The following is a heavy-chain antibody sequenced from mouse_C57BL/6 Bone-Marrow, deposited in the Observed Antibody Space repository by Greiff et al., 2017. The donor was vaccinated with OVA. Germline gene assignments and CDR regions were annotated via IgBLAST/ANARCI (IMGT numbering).Heavy chain of an antibody. J-gene: IGHJ1*03. Sequence: EVKLVESEGGLVQPGSSMKLSCTASGFTFSDYYMAWVRQVPEKRLEWVANINYDGSSTYYLDSLKSRFIISRDNAKNILYLQMSSLKSEDTATYYCARDGDGYYVWYFDVWGTGTTVTVSS. CDR1: GFTFSDYY. D-gene: IGHD2-3*01. CDR3: ARDGDGYYVWYFDV. V-gene: IGHV5-16*01. CDR2: INYDGSST.